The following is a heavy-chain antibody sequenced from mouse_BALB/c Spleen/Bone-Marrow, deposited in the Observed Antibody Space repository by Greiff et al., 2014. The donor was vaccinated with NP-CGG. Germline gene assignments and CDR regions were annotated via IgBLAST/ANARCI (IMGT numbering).Heavy chain of an antibody. CDR1: GFNIKDTY. J-gene: IGHJ3*01. Sequence: VQLQQSGAELVKPGASVKLSCKASGFNIKDTYMHWVKQRPEQGLEWIGRIDPANGNTKYDQKFQGKATMTADTSSNTAYLQPSSLTSENTAVYYCARLDLIAYWGQGTLVTVSA. CDR3: ARLDLIAY. V-gene: IGHV14-3*02. CDR2: IDPANGNT.